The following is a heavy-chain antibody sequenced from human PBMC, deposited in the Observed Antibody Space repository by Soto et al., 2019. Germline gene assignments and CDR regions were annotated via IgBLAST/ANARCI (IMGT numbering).Heavy chain of an antibody. CDR3: ARRRIAAAAQIDAFDI. CDR1: GYNFANYW. CDR2: IYPGDSDT. J-gene: IGHJ3*02. D-gene: IGHD6-13*01. Sequence: LVESLKISCKGSGYNFANYWIGWVRQMPGKGLEWMGIIYPGDSDTRYSPSFQGQVTISADKSISTAYLQWSSLKASDTAMYYCARRRIAAAAQIDAFDIWGQGTMVTVSS. V-gene: IGHV5-51*01.